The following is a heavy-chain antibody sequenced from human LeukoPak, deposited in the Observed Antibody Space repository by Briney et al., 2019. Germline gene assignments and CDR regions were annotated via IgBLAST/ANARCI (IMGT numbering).Heavy chain of an antibody. V-gene: IGHV5-51*01. J-gene: IGHJ4*02. Sequence: GESLKISCQGSGYSFTTYWIGWVRQMPGKGLEWMGTIYPGDSDTKYSPSFQGQVTISGDKSLSTAYLQWSSLKASDTAVYYCARRSGGTSDYWGQGTLVTVSS. CDR1: GYSFTTYW. CDR3: ARRSGGTSDY. CDR2: IYPGDSDT. D-gene: IGHD3-3*01.